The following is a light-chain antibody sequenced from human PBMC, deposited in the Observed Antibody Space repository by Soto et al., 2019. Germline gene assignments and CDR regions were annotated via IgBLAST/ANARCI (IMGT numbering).Light chain of an antibody. J-gene: IGKJ1*01. Sequence: IVMTQSPATLSVYTGERATLSCRASQSVSIKLAWYQQKPGQAPRLLIYDTSTRATGIPARFSGSGSGTEFTLIISSLFSEDVGVYYWQEDNTGPPWRFAHGTKVDIK. CDR3: QEDNTGPPWR. CDR1: QSVSIK. V-gene: IGKV3-15*01. CDR2: DTS.